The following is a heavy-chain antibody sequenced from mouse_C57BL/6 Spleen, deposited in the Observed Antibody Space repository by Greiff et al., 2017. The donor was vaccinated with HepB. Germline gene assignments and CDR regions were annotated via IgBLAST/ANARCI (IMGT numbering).Heavy chain of an antibody. Sequence: VQLQQPGAELVRPGSSVKLSCKASGYTFTSYWMDWVKQRPGQGLEWIGNIYPSDSETHYNQKFKDKATLTVDKSSSTAYMQLSSLTSEDSAVYYCARPSPYYSNFWYFDVWGTGTTVTVSS. J-gene: IGHJ1*03. V-gene: IGHV1-61*01. CDR3: ARPSPYYSNFWYFDV. CDR1: GYTFTSYW. D-gene: IGHD2-5*01. CDR2: IYPSDSET.